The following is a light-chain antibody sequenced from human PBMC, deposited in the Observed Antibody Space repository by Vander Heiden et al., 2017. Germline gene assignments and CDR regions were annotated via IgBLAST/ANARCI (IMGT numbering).Light chain of an antibody. J-gene: IGLJ1*01. CDR2: DVS. Sequence: QSPLTQPASVSGSPVPSITLSCTGTSSDVGGYNFVAWYQQHPGKAPKLIISDVSNRPSGVSNRFSGSKSGNTASLTVSGLQAEDEADYYCSSYTSTHTLVFGTGTKVTVL. CDR3: SSYTSTHTLV. V-gene: IGLV2-14*03. CDR1: SSDVGGYNF.